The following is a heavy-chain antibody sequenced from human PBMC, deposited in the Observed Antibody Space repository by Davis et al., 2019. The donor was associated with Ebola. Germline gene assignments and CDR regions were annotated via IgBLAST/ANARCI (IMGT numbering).Heavy chain of an antibody. J-gene: IGHJ3*02. CDR3: ARLGYYDSSGYLDAFNI. CDR1: GYRFTNYW. Sequence: GGSLRLSCKGSGYRFTNYWIGWVRQMPGKGLEWMGIIYPGDSDTRYSPSFQGQVTISADKSISTAYLQWSSLKASDTAMYYCARLGYYDSSGYLDAFNIWGQGTMVSVSS. V-gene: IGHV5-51*01. D-gene: IGHD3-22*01. CDR2: IYPGDSDT.